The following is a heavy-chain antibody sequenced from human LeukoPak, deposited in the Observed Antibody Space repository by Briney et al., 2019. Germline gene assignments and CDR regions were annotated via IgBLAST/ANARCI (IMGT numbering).Heavy chain of an antibody. V-gene: IGHV1-2*02. CDR3: ARGGSLVFGVLND. CDR2: INPNGGGT. D-gene: IGHD3-16*01. Sequence: ASVKVSCKSSGYTLTAYYIHWVRQAPGQGLQWMGWINPNGGGTNYAQKFQGRVTMTSDTSITTAYMELSRLRSDDTAMYYCARGGSLVFGVLNDWGQGTLVTVSS. CDR1: GYTLTAYY. J-gene: IGHJ4*02.